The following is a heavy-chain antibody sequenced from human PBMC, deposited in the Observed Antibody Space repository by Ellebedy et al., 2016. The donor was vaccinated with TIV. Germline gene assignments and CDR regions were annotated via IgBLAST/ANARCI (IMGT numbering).Heavy chain of an antibody. J-gene: IGHJ4*02. Sequence: MPSETLSLTCTVSGYSISSCYYWGWVWQPPGTGLASIGSVLYRGIPSYNPSFKSRVTLSADTSKNQFSLNLRTVTAADTAVYYCARTDPWQPIDDWGQGILVSVSS. V-gene: IGHV4-38-2*02. CDR1: GYSISSCYY. CDR3: ARTDPWQPIDD. CDR2: VLYRGIP. D-gene: IGHD2-21*02.